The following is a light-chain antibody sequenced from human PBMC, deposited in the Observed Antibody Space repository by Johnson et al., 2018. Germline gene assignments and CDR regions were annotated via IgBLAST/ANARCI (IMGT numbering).Light chain of an antibody. J-gene: IGLJ1*01. CDR1: SSNIGNNY. V-gene: IGLV1-51*02. CDR2: ENN. CDR3: GTWDSRLSAGNV. Sequence: QSVLTQPPSVSAAPGQKVTISCSGSSSNIGNNYVSWYQQLPGTAPKLLIYENNKRPSGIPDRFSGSKSGTSATLGITGLQTGDEADYYCGTWDSRLSAGNVFGTVANVTVL.